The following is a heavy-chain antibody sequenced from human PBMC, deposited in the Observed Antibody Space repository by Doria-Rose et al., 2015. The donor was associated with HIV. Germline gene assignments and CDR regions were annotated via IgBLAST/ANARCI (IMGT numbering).Heavy chain of an antibody. Sequence: SGPVPVKPTETLTLTCTVSGVSLSSPGMGVSWIRQPPGKALEWLANIFSDDERSYKSSLKSRLTITRGTSKCQVVLTMTDMDPVDTATYYCARIKSSRWYHKYYFDFWGQGTLVIVSA. J-gene: IGHJ4*02. CDR2: IFSDDER. CDR1: GVSLSSPGMG. V-gene: IGHV2-26*01. CDR3: ARIKSSRWYHKYYFDF. D-gene: IGHD6-13*01.